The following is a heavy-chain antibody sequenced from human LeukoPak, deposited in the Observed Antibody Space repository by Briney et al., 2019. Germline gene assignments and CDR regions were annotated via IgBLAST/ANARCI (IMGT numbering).Heavy chain of an antibody. J-gene: IGHJ4*02. CDR2: IYLGDSET. D-gene: IGHD6-19*01. CDR1: GYTFTSDW. CDR3: ARGATGWYYYFDY. Sequence: GESLKISCKGSGYTFTSDWIGWVRQMPGKGLEWMGIIYLGDSETRYSPSFQGQVTMSADKSLSTAYLQWNSLKASDTAMYYCARGATGWYYYFDYWGQGTLVTVSS. V-gene: IGHV5-51*01.